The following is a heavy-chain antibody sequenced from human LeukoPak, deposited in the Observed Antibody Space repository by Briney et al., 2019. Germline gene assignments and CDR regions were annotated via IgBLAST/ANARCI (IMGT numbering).Heavy chain of an antibody. CDR2: IKSKTDGGKT. CDR1: GFTFSSYS. Sequence: PGGSLRLSCAASGFTFSSYSMNWVRQAPGKGLEWVGRIKSKTDGGKTDYAAPVQGRFSISRDDSENTLYLQMNGLNTEDTAVYYCSTVSPYYGSGTTSPDSWGQGTLVVVSS. V-gene: IGHV3-15*01. CDR3: STVSPYYGSGTTSPDS. J-gene: IGHJ4*02. D-gene: IGHD3-10*01.